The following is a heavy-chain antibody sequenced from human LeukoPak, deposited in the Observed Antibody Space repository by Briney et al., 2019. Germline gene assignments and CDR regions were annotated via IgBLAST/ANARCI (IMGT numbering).Heavy chain of an antibody. V-gene: IGHV1-69*13. Sequence: ASVKVSCKASGGSFSSYTISWVRQTPGQGLEWMGGIIPVFGTPNYAQKFQGRVTITADESTNTASMELSSLRSDDTAVYYCARGSPTSRFDYWGQGTLVTVSS. J-gene: IGHJ4*02. CDR2: IIPVFGTP. D-gene: IGHD6-13*01. CDR1: GGSFSSYT. CDR3: ARGSPTSRFDY.